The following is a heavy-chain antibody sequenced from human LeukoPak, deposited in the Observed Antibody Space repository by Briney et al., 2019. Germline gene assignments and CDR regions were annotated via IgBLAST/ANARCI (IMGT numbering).Heavy chain of an antibody. V-gene: IGHV4-59*01. D-gene: IGHD1-26*01. J-gene: IGHJ6*02. CDR3: ARGLALTIVGATFGYYYGMDV. CDR1: GGSISSYY. Sequence: SETLSLTCTVSGGSISSYYWSWLRQPPGKGLEWIGYIYYSGSTNYNPSLKSRVTISVDTSKNQFSLKLSSVTAADTAVYYCARGLALTIVGATFGYYYGMDVWGQGTTVTVSS. CDR2: IYYSGST.